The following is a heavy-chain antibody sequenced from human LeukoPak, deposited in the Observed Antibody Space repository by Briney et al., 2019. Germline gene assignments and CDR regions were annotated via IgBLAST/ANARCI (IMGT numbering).Heavy chain of an antibody. J-gene: IGHJ4*02. V-gene: IGHV4-39*07. CDR3: ARVMSGYSFDY. CDR1: GGSISSNSNY. Sequence: SETLSLTCTVSGGSISSNSNYWGWIRQPPGKGLEWIGSISYSGSTYQNPSLKSRVTISVDTSKNQFSLKLSSVTAADTAVYFCARVMSGYSFDYWGQGTLVTVSS. CDR2: ISYSGST.